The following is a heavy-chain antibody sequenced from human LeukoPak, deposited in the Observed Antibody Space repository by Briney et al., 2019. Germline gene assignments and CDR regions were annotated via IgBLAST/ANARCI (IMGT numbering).Heavy chain of an antibody. Sequence: ASVKVSCKASGYTFTSYGISWVRQAPGQGLEWMGWISAYNGNTNYAQKLQGRVTMTTDTSTSTAYMELRSLRSDDTAVYYCARDQVAAAGPQDAFDIWGQGTMVTVSS. CDR1: GYTFTSYG. CDR2: ISAYNGNT. D-gene: IGHD6-13*01. V-gene: IGHV1-18*01. CDR3: ARDQVAAAGPQDAFDI. J-gene: IGHJ3*02.